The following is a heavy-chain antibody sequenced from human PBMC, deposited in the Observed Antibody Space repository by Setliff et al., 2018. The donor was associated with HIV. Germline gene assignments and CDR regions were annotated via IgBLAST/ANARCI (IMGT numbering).Heavy chain of an antibody. V-gene: IGHV4-39*01. D-gene: IGHD2-15*01. Sequence: PSETLSLTCSVSGDSISSGSYFWGWIRQTPGKGLEWIGNIYYTGFAYYNPSLKSRLTVSVDTSKNQFSLTLSAVTATDTAVYYCASQYCSAGSCFSDYWGQGTPVTVSS. CDR3: ASQYCSAGSCFSDY. CDR1: GDSISSGSYF. J-gene: IGHJ4*02. CDR2: IYYTGFA.